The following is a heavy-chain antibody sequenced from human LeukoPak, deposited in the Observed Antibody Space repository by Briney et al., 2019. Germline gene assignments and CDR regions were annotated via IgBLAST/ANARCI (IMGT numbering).Heavy chain of an antibody. D-gene: IGHD2-2*01. V-gene: IGHV4-39*01. J-gene: IGHJ5*02. Sequence: SETLSLTCTVSGGSISSSSYYWGWIRQPPGKGLEWIGSIYYSGSTYYNPSLKSRVTISVDTSKNQFSLKLSSVTAADTAVYYCARRGPQPLSWFDPWGQGTLVTVSS. CDR3: ARRGPQPLSWFDP. CDR2: IYYSGST. CDR1: GGSISSSSYY.